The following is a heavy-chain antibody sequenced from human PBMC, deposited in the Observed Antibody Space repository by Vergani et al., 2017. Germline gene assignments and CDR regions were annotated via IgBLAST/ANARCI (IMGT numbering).Heavy chain of an antibody. CDR2: IYSGGST. J-gene: IGHJ6*02. CDR3: AALVDSSSSWIPYYYYYGMDV. Sequence: EVQLVESGGGLVQPGGSLRLSCAASGFTVSSNYMSWVRQAPGKGLEWVSVIYSGGSTYYADSVKGRFTISRDNSKNTLYLQMNSLRSEDTAVYYCAALVDSSSSWIPYYYYYGMDVWGQGTTVTVSS. CDR1: GFTVSSNY. D-gene: IGHD6-6*01. V-gene: IGHV3-66*01.